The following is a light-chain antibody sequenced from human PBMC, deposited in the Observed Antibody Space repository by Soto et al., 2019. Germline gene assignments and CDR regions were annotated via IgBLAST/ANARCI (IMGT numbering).Light chain of an antibody. Sequence: ENVLTQSPGTLSLSPGERATLSCRASQSVSSSYLAWYQQKPGQAPRLLIYGASSRATGIPDRFSGSGSGTDFTLTISRLEPEDFAVYYCQQYNDWPLTFGQGTKVDIK. CDR2: GAS. V-gene: IGKV3-20*01. CDR3: QQYNDWPLT. J-gene: IGKJ1*01. CDR1: QSVSSSY.